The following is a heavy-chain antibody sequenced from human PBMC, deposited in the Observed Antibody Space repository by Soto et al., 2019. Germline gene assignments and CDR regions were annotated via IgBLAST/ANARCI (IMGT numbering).Heavy chain of an antibody. V-gene: IGHV3-33*01. CDR3: ARDPYCSSTSCPNWFDP. Sequence: SLRLSCAASGFTFSSYGMHWVRQAPGKGLEWVAVIWYDGSNKYYADSVKGRFTISRDNSKNTLYLQMNSLRAEDTAVYYCARDPYCSSTSCPNWFDPWGQGXLVTVYS. J-gene: IGHJ5*02. CDR1: GFTFSSYG. CDR2: IWYDGSNK. D-gene: IGHD2-2*01.